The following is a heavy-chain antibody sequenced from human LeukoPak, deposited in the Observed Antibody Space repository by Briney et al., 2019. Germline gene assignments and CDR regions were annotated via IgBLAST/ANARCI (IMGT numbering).Heavy chain of an antibody. Sequence: GGSLRLSCAASGFTFSSNAMHWVRQAPGKGLEWVASISSDGSSKYYADSVKGRFTISRDNSKNTVYLQMNSLRAEDTAVYYCANGGWYGGRASPDYWGQGTLVTVSS. D-gene: IGHD6-19*01. J-gene: IGHJ4*02. CDR3: ANGGWYGGRASPDY. V-gene: IGHV3-30*18. CDR2: ISSDGSSK. CDR1: GFTFSSNA.